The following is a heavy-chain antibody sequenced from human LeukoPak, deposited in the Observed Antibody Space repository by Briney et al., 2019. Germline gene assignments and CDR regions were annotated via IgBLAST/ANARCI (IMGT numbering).Heavy chain of an antibody. CDR2: IHPKTGGT. J-gene: IGHJ4*02. D-gene: IGHD5-24*01. V-gene: IGHV1-2*02. CDR1: GYTFIDYY. CDR3: ARDSVAMSTIRDFGY. Sequence: ASVKVSCKASGYTFIDYYIHWVRQAPGKGLEWMGWIHPKTGGTNYAQKLQGRVTMTTDTSTSTAYMELRSLRSDDTAVYYCARDSVAMSTIRDFGYWGQGTLVTVSS.